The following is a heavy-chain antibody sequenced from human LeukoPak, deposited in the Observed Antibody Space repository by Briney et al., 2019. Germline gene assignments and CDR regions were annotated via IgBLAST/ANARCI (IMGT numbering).Heavy chain of an antibody. CDR2: ISDSSSYM. D-gene: IGHD5-12*01. V-gene: IGHV3-21*01. CDR3: ARGSGYDFLDY. J-gene: IGHJ4*02. Sequence: PGGSLRLSCAASGYTFSTYNINWVGQAPGKGLEWVSSISDSSSYMYYADSVKGRFTISRDNAKNSLYLQMNSLRAEDTAVYYCARGSGYDFLDYWGQGTLVTVSS. CDR1: GYTFSTYN.